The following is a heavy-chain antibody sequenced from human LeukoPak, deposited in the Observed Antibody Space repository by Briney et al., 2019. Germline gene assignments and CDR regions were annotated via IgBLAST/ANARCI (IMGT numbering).Heavy chain of an antibody. V-gene: IGHV4-59*01. J-gene: IGHJ4*02. Sequence: SETLSLTCTVSGDSISSYYWSWIRQPPGKGLEWIGYIYYSGTTNYNPSLKSRVTISVDTSKNQFSLKLSSVTAADTAVYYCARDRGYHLFDYWGQGALVTVSS. CDR1: GDSISSYY. D-gene: IGHD2-2*01. CDR3: ARDRGYHLFDY. CDR2: IYYSGTT.